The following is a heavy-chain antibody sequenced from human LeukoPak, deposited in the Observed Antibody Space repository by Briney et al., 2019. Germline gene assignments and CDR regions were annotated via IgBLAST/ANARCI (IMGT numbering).Heavy chain of an antibody. CDR2: INSDGSST. CDR1: GFTFRSHW. Sequence: GGSLRLSCAASGFTFRSHWMHWVRQAPGKGLVWVSRINSDGSSTSYADSVKGRFTISRDNAKNTLYLQMNSLRVEDTAVYYCAELGITMIGGVWGKGTTVTISS. V-gene: IGHV3-74*01. CDR3: AELGITMIGGV. J-gene: IGHJ6*04. D-gene: IGHD3-10*02.